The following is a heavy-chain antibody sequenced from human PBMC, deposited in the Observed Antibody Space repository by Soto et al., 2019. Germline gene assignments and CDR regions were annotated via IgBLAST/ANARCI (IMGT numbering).Heavy chain of an antibody. CDR1: GGSFSGYY. J-gene: IGHJ5*02. CDR2: INHSGST. CDR3: ARGARYCSSTSCYGGVWFDP. V-gene: IGHV4-34*01. D-gene: IGHD2-2*01. Sequence: SDTLPLTCAVYGGSFSGYYWSWIRQPPGKGLEWIGEINHSGSTNYNPSLKSRVTISVDTSKNQFSLKLSSVTAADTAVYYCARGARYCSSTSCYGGVWFDPWGQGTQVTVSS.